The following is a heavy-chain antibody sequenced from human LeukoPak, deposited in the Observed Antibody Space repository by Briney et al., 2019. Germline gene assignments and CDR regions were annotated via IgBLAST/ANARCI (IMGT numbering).Heavy chain of an antibody. CDR1: GYTSTSYD. V-gene: IGHV1-8*01. D-gene: IGHD3-16*01. J-gene: IGHJ4*02. CDR3: ARDQGGALPRY. CDR2: MNPNSGNT. Sequence: ASVKVSCKASGYTSTSYDINWVRQATGQGLEWMGWMNPNSGNTGYAQKFQGRVTMTTDTSTSTAYMELRSLRSDDTAVYYCARDQGGALPRYWGQGTLVTVSS.